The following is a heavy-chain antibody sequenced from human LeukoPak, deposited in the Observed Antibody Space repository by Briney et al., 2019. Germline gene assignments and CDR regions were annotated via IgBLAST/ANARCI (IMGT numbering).Heavy chain of an antibody. J-gene: IGHJ6*03. V-gene: IGHV1-69*05. CDR1: GGTFSSYA. CDR2: IIPIFGTA. D-gene: IGHD5-12*01. Sequence: ASVKVSCKASGGTFSSYAISWVRQAPGQGLEWMGGIIPIFGTANYAQKLQGRVTITTDESTSTAYMELSSLRSEDTAVYYCARVVVATNYYYYYYMDVWGKGTTVTVSS. CDR3: ARVVVATNYYYYYYMDV.